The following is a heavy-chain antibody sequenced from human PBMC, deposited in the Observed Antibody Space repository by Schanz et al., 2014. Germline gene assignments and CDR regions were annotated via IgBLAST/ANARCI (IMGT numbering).Heavy chain of an antibody. CDR1: GASISSSNW. Sequence: QVQLQESGPGLVKPSGTLSLTCAVSGASISSSNWWSWVRQPPGKGLEWIGAIYHSGNTNYNASLKSRVTISVDKSKNQFSLNLSSATAADTAVYFCARDRGHGDLPGDIWGQGTMVTVSS. CDR3: ARDRGHGDLPGDI. CDR2: IYHSGNT. D-gene: IGHD4-17*01. V-gene: IGHV4-4*02. J-gene: IGHJ3*02.